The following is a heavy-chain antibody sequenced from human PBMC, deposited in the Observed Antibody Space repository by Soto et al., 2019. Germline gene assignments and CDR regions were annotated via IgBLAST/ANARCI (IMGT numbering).Heavy chain of an antibody. D-gene: IGHD3-16*01. CDR1: GFTFSSYW. J-gene: IGHJ4*02. Sequence: GGSLRLSCTASGFTFSSYWMSWVRQAPGKGLGWVANIKEDGSGKYYVDSVKGRFSISRDNARNSLYLQMNSLRVDDTAVYYCVRVGRLGGYWGQGALVTVSS. CDR2: IKEDGSGK. V-gene: IGHV3-7*03. CDR3: VRVGRLGGY.